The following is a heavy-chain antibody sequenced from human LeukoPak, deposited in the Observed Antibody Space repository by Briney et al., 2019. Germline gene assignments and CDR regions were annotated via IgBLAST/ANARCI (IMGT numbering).Heavy chain of an antibody. CDR3: ARESYYDILTGSSLFDY. J-gene: IGHJ4*02. CDR2: ISSSSSII. CDR1: GFTFSSYS. V-gene: IGHV3-48*01. Sequence: GGSLRLSCAAYGFTFSSYSMNWVRQAPGKGLEWVSYISSSSSIIYYADSVKGRFTISRDNAKNSLYLQMNSLRAEDTAVYYCARESYYDILTGSSLFDYWGQGTLVTVSS. D-gene: IGHD3-9*01.